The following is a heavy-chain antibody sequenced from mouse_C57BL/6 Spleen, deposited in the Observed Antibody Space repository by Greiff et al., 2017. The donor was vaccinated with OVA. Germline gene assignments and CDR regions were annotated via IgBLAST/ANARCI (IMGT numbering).Heavy chain of an antibody. CDR1: GYTFTSYW. CDR3: ARPDSSGYIDY. CDR2: IDPSDSYT. Sequence: VKLQQPGAELVKPGASVKLSCKASGYTFTSYWMQWVKQRPGQGLEWIGEIDPSDSYTNYNQKFKGKATLTVDTSSSTAYMQLSSLTSEDSAVYYCARPDSSGYIDYWGQGTTRTVSS. D-gene: IGHD3-2*02. J-gene: IGHJ2*01. V-gene: IGHV1-50*01.